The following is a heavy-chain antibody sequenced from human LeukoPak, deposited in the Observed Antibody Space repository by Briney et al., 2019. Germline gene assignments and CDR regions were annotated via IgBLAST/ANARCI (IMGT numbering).Heavy chain of an antibody. CDR2: ISSSSYI. D-gene: IGHD4-17*01. V-gene: IGHV3-21*01. CDR3: ARDSGRQRSPTTVTPGAFDI. J-gene: IGHJ3*02. Sequence: GGSLRLSCAASGFTFSSYSMNWVRQAPGKGLEWVSSISSSSYIYYADSVKGRFTISRGNAKNSLYLQMNSLRAEDTAVYYCARDSGRQRSPTTVTPGAFDIWGQGTMVTVSS. CDR1: GFTFSSYS.